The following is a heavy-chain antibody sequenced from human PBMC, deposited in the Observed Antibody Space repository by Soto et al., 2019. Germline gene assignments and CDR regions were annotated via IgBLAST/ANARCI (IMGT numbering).Heavy chain of an antibody. Sequence: QVQLQESGPGLVKPSGTLSLTCAVSGDSITSSAWWSCVRQPPGKGLEWIGEIHLGGTTNYNPSLTSRVTISVDKSQIHFSLILNSVPAADTAIYYCARGDTWRLDLWGQGTLVTVSS. D-gene: IGHD5-18*01. V-gene: IGHV4-4*02. CDR1: GDSITSSAW. CDR3: ARGDTWRLDL. CDR2: IHLGGTT. J-gene: IGHJ5*02.